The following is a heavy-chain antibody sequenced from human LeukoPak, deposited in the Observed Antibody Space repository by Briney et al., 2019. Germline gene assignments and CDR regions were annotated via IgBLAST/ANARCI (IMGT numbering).Heavy chain of an antibody. J-gene: IGHJ5*02. Sequence: PGRSLRLSCAASGFTFSSYGMHWVRQAPGKGLEWVAVIWYDGSNKYYADSVKGRFTISRDNSKNTLYLQMNSLRAEDTAVYYCARGVWYYDSSGFPSWFDPWGQGTLVTVSS. D-gene: IGHD3-22*01. CDR1: GFTFSSYG. V-gene: IGHV3-33*01. CDR3: ARGVWYYDSSGFPSWFDP. CDR2: IWYDGSNK.